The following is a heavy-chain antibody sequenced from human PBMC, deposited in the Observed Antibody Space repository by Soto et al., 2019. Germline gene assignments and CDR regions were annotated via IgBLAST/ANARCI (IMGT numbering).Heavy chain of an antibody. V-gene: IGHV4-39*07. CDR1: GGSISSSSYY. CDR2: IYYSGST. CDR3: ARGPGSGWGQQYYFDY. Sequence: PSETLSLTCTVSGGSISSSSYYWGWIRQPPGKGLEWIGSIYYSGSTNYNPSLKSRVTISVDTSKNQFSLKLSSVTAADTAVYYCARGPGSGWGQQYYFDYWGQGTLVTVSS. D-gene: IGHD6-19*01. J-gene: IGHJ4*02.